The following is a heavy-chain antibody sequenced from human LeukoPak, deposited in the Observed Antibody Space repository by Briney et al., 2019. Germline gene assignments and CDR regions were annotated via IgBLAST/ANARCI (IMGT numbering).Heavy chain of an antibody. J-gene: IGHJ6*02. V-gene: IGHV1-2*02. D-gene: IGHD2-2*01. CDR3: ARVVPAAISYYYYGMDV. CDR1: GYTFTTYG. Sequence: ASVKVSCKASGYTFTTYGISWVRQAPGQGPEWMGWINPNSGGTNYAQKFQGRVTMTRDTSISTAYMELSRLRSDDTAVYYCARVVPAAISYYYYGMDVWGQGTTVTVSS. CDR2: INPNSGGT.